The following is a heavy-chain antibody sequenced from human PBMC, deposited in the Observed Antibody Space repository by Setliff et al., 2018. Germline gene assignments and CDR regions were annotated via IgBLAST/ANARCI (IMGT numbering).Heavy chain of an antibody. J-gene: IGHJ6*01. CDR2: IYHSGST. D-gene: IGHD5-12*01. CDR1: GYSISSGYY. CDR3: ARDSGYEYYYYAMDV. V-gene: IGHV4-38-2*01. Sequence: PSETLSLTCAVSGYSISSGYYWGWIRQPPGKGLEWIGSIYHSGSTYYNPSLKSRVAISVDTSKNQFSLKLSSVTAADTAVYYCARDSGYEYYYYAMDVWG.